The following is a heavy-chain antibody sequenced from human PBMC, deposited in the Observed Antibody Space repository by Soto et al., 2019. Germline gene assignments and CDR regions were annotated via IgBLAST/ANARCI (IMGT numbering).Heavy chain of an antibody. CDR1: GGSLSGYY. D-gene: IGHD3-9*01. V-gene: IGHV4-34*01. CDR3: ARAPNDRDILTGYWRGMEI. J-gene: IGHJ6*02. Sequence: SETLSLTCTVYGGSLSGYYWSWIRQPPGKGLEWIGEINHGGSTNYNPSLKSRVTISVDTSQNQVSLKLRSVTAADTAVFYCARAPNDRDILTGYWRGMEIWGQRTKVTVSS. CDR2: INHGGST.